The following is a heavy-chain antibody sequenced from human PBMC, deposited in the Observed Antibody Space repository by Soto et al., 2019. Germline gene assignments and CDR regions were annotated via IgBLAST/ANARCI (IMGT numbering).Heavy chain of an antibody. J-gene: IGHJ4*02. CDR2: ISYDGSNT. CDR3: AKEGGLSGSYYISSSYYFDY. V-gene: IGHV3-30*18. D-gene: IGHD1-26*01. Sequence: QVQLVESGGGVVQPGRSLRLSCVASGFTFSSYGMHWVRQAPGKGLEWVAIISYDGSNTYYADSVKGRFTISRDKYKNNLDLQMTSLRAEDTSVYYCAKEGGLSGSYYISSSYYFDYWGQGTLVTVSS. CDR1: GFTFSSYG.